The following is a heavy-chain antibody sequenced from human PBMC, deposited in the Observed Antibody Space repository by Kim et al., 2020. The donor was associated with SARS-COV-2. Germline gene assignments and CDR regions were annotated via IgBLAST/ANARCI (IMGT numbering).Heavy chain of an antibody. D-gene: IGHD5-18*01. CDR2: IIPIFGTA. CDR1: GGTFSSYA. Sequence: SVKVSCKASGGTFSSYAISWVRQAPGQGLEWMGGIIPIFGTANYAQKFQGRVTITADESTSTAYMELSSLRSEDTAVYYCARDRYSYGYPALGYWGQGTLVTVSS. CDR3: ARDRYSYGYPALGY. V-gene: IGHV1-69*13. J-gene: IGHJ4*02.